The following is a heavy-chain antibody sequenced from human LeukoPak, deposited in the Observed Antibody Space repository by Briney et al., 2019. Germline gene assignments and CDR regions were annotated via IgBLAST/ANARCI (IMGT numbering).Heavy chain of an antibody. D-gene: IGHD5-18*01. CDR3: ARDDRSVDTAMSFQH. J-gene: IGHJ1*01. Sequence: GASVKVSCKASGYTFANYGINWVRQAPGQGLEWMGWINTYNGNTIYAQKLQGRVTMTTDTSTSTAYMELRSLRSDDTAVYYCARDDRSVDTAMSFQHWGQRTLLTVAS. V-gene: IGHV1-18*01. CDR1: GYTFANYG. CDR2: INTYNGNT.